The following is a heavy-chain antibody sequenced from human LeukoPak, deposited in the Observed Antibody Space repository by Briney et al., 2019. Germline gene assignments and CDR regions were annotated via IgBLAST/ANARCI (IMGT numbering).Heavy chain of an antibody. D-gene: IGHD2-2*01. V-gene: IGHV4-59*01. CDR3: ARDVTNCSCTSCFNDAFDI. CDR1: GGTISSYY. J-gene: IGHJ3*02. CDR2: IYYSGST. Sequence: SETLSLTCTVSGGTISSYYWSWIRQPPGKGLEWIGYIYYSGSTNYNPSLKSRVTISVDTSKNQFSLKLSSVTAADTAVYYCARDVTNCSCTSCFNDAFDIWGQGTMVTVSS.